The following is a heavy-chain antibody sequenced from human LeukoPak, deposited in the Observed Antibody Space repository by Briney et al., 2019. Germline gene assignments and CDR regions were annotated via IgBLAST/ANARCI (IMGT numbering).Heavy chain of an antibody. V-gene: IGHV4-34*01. J-gene: IGHJ4*02. CDR1: GGSFSDYY. CDR2: INHSGST. D-gene: IGHD3-22*01. CDR3: ARGQEVITRDFDY. Sequence: PSETLSLTCAVYGGSFSDYYWSWIRQPPGKGLEWIGEINHSGSTDFNPSLKSRVTISVDTSKNQFSLKLSSVTAADTAVYYCARGQEVITRDFDYWGQGTLVTVSS.